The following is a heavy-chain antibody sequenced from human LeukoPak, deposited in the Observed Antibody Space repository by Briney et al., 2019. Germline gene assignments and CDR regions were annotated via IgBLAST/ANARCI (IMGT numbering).Heavy chain of an antibody. J-gene: IGHJ5*02. V-gene: IGHV1-46*01. CDR1: GYTFTSYY. CDR3: ARGQPQPSMDYYDSSGYYYDWFDP. Sequence: ASVKVSCKASGYTFTSYYMHWVRQAPGQGLEWMGIINPSGGSTSYAQKFQGRVTMTRDTSTSTAYMELRSLRSDDTAVYYCARGQPQPSMDYYDSSGYYYDWFDPWGQGTLVTVSS. D-gene: IGHD3-22*01. CDR2: INPSGGST.